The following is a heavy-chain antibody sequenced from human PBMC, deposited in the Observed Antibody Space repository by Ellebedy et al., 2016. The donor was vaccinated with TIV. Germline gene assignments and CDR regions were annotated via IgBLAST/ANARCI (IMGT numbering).Heavy chain of an antibody. Sequence: GGSLRLSXAASGFTFSSYAMSWVRQAPGRRLEWVSAIRGSGGSTHYVDSVRGRFTISRDNSKNTLYLQMTSLRAEDTAVYYCARAPTAIFAHFYYYYYYMDVWGKGTTVTVSS. CDR3: ARAPTAIFAHFYYYYYYMDV. CDR1: GFTFSSYA. CDR2: IRGSGGST. V-gene: IGHV3-23*01. J-gene: IGHJ6*03. D-gene: IGHD2-21*02.